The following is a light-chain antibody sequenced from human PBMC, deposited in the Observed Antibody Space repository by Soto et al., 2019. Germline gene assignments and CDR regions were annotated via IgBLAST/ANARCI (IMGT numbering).Light chain of an antibody. CDR1: QSVSSSY. CDR3: QQYGSSPYT. Sequence: ESVLTQSPGTLSLSPGERDTLSCRASQSVSSSYLAWYQQKPGQAPRLLIYGASSRATGIPDRFSGSGSGTDFTLTISRLEPEDFAVYYCQQYGSSPYTFGQGTKVDIK. J-gene: IGKJ2*01. CDR2: GAS. V-gene: IGKV3-20*01.